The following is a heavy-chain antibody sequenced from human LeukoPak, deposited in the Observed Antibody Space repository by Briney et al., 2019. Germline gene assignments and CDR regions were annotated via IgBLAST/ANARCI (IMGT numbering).Heavy chain of an antibody. J-gene: IGHJ3*02. CDR2: INPNSGGT. V-gene: IGHV1-2*02. CDR1: GYTFTGYY. CDR3: ARAVQRAFDI. D-gene: IGHD6-25*01. Sequence: ASVKVSCKASGYTFTGYYMHWVRQAPGQGLEWMGWINPNSGGTNYAQKFQGRVTMQRDMYISTAYMALSRLSSDDTAAYYCARAVQRAFDIWGQGTIVTVS.